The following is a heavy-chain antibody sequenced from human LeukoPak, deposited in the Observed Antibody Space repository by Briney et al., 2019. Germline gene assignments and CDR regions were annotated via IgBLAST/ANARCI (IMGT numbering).Heavy chain of an antibody. CDR2: IYYSGST. Sequence: SETLSLTCTVSGGSISSSGYYWGWIRQPPGKGLEWIASIYYSGSTYYNPSLKSRVTISVDTSKHQLSLTLSSLTAADTAVYYCARHEYSGSYYGLSWFDPWGQGTLVTVSS. D-gene: IGHD1-26*01. CDR1: GGSISSSGYY. V-gene: IGHV4-39*01. CDR3: ARHEYSGSYYGLSWFDP. J-gene: IGHJ5*02.